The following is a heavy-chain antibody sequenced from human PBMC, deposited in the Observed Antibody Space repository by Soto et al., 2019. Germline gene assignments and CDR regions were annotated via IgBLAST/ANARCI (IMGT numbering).Heavy chain of an antibody. Sequence: ASVKVSCKASGGTFSNYAISWVRQAPGQGLEWMGGIIPIFGTANYAQKFQGRVTNTADESTSTVYMELSSLRSEDTAVYYCAYEGAARRDYGMDVWGQGTTVTVS. CDR1: GGTFSNYA. J-gene: IGHJ6*02. CDR3: AYEGAARRDYGMDV. CDR2: IIPIFGTA. V-gene: IGHV1-69*13. D-gene: IGHD6-6*01.